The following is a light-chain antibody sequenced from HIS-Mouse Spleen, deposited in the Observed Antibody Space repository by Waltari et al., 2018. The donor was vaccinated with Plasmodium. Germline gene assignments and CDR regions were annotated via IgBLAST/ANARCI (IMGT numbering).Light chain of an antibody. CDR1: QSVSSSY. Sequence: EIVLTQSPGTLSLSPGERATPSCRASQSVSSSYLAWYQQKPGQAPRLLILGASSRATGIPDFTLTISRLEPEDFAVYYCQQYGSSPITFGQGTRLEIK. V-gene: IGKV3-20*01. CDR2: GAS. CDR3: QQYGSSPIT. J-gene: IGKJ5*01.